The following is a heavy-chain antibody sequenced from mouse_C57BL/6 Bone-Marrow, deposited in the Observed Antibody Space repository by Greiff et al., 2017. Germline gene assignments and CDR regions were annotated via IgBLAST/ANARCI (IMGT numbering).Heavy chain of an antibody. CDR3: ARGDYPVYYGG. CDR2: FTINSDAT. D-gene: IGHD2-1*01. Sequence: LQQSGAELVRPGSSVKLSCKASYFAFMACAMHWVKQRPGQGLEWIGSFTINSDATEYSENFKGKATLTAHTSSSTAYMELRSLTSEEAAGYYCARGDYPVYYGGWGQGTTLTVSS. J-gene: IGHJ2*01. V-gene: IGHV1-49*01. CDR1: YFAFMACA.